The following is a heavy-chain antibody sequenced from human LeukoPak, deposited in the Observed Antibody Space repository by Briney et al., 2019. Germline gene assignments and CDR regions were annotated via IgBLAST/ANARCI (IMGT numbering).Heavy chain of an antibody. CDR3: ARGLVQDY. D-gene: IGHD6-13*01. CDR1: GGSFSGYY. CDR2: INHSGST. V-gene: IGHV4-34*01. J-gene: IGHJ4*02. Sequence: SETLSLTCAVYGGSFSGYYWSWIRQPPGKGLEWIGEINHSGSTNYNPSLKSRVTISVDTSKNQFSLKLSSVTAADTAVYYCARGLVQDYWGQGTLVTVSS.